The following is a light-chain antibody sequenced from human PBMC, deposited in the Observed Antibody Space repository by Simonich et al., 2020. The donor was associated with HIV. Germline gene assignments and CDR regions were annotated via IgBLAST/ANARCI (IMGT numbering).Light chain of an antibody. CDR1: QSVLYSSNNKNY. Sequence: DIVMTKSPDSLAVSLGERATINCKSSQSVLYSSNNKNYLAWYQQKPGQPPNLLIYWASTRESGVPDRFNGSGSETDFTLTISSLQAEDVAVYYCQQYYITPHTFGQGTKVEIK. CDR3: QQYYITPHT. V-gene: IGKV4-1*01. J-gene: IGKJ1*01. CDR2: WAS.